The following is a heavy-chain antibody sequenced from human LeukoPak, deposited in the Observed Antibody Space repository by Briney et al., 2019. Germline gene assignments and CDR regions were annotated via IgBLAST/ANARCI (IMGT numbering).Heavy chain of an antibody. V-gene: IGHV3-23*01. CDR1: GLTFDDYA. D-gene: IGHD6-6*01. CDR3: AKKNVAAREFDY. J-gene: IGHJ4*02. Sequence: GSLRLSCVASGLTFDDYAMHWVREAPGKGLEWVSAISNSGGSTYYADSVKGRFTISRDNSKNTLYLQMNSLRAEDTAVYYCAKKNVAAREFDYWGQGTLVTVSS. CDR2: ISNSGGST.